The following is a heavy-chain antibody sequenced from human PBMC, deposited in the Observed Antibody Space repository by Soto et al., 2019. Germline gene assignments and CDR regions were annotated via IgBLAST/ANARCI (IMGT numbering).Heavy chain of an antibody. V-gene: IGHV1-2*02. CDR1: GYTFTGYY. J-gene: IGHJ4*02. Sequence: ASVKVSCKASGYTFTGYYMHWVRQAPGQGLEWMGWINPNSGGTNYAQKFQERVTITRDMSTSTAYMELSSLRSEDTAVYYCAAAHYGDYGRHDYWGQGTLVTVSS. CDR2: INPNSGGT. CDR3: AAAHYGDYGRHDY. D-gene: IGHD4-17*01.